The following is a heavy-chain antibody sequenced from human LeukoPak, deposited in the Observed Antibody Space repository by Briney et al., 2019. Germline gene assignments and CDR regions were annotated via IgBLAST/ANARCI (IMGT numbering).Heavy chain of an antibody. J-gene: IGHJ4*02. D-gene: IGHD2-2*01. CDR1: GFTFSSYA. Sequence: GGSLRLSCAASGFTFSSYAMSWVRQAPGKGLEWVSAISGSGGSTYYADSVKGRFTISRDNSKNTLYLQMNSLRAEDTAVYYCANSPSTGVVVPAVIQLDFDYWGQGTLVTVSS. V-gene: IGHV3-23*01. CDR3: ANSPSTGVVVPAVIQLDFDY. CDR2: ISGSGGST.